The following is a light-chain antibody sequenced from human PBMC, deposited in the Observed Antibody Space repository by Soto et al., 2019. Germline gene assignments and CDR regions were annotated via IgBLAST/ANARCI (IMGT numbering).Light chain of an antibody. J-gene: IGLJ1*01. CDR3: SAYTTSRSYI. CDR2: DVS. CDR1: SRDVGAYNY. Sequence: QSVLTQPPSASGSPGQSVTISCTGTSRDVGAYNYVSWYQQHPGKAPKLMIYDVSDRPSGVSYRFSGSKSGNTASLTISGLQAEDEADYYCSAYTTSRSYIFGSGTKVTVL. V-gene: IGLV2-14*01.